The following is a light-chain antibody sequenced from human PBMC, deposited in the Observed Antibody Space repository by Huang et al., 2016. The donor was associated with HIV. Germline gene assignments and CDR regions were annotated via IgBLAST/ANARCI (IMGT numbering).Light chain of an antibody. Sequence: EIVLKQSPVTLSLSPGQRATLSCRASHSIGTYLAWYQQKPGQAPRILIYDAANRVTGIPARFSGSESGTDFTLTITHLDPEDFAVYYCQQRSNWPLTFGGGTKVDIK. V-gene: IGKV3-11*01. CDR3: QQRSNWPLT. CDR1: HSIGTY. J-gene: IGKJ4*01. CDR2: DAA.